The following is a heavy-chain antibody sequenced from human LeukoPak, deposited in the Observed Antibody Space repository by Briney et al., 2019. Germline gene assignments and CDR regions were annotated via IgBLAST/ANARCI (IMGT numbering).Heavy chain of an antibody. CDR2: IYYSGST. D-gene: IGHD5-18*01. J-gene: IGHJ4*02. Sequence: PSQTLSLTCTVSGGTISSGGYYWSWIRQHPGKGLEWLGYIYYSGSTYYNPSLKSRVTISVDTSKNQFSLKLSSVTAADTAVYYCARGDRRIQLWLLYWGQGTLVTVSS. V-gene: IGHV4-31*03. CDR3: ARGDRRIQLWLLY. CDR1: GGTISSGGYY.